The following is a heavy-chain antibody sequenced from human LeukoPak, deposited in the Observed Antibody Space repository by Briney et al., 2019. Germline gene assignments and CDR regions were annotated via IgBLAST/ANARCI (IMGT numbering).Heavy chain of an antibody. V-gene: IGHV3-23*01. CDR3: AKGSAVADIYFDY. J-gene: IGHJ4*02. CDR1: GITFSNYA. Sequence: GGSLRLSCAASGITFSNYAMSWVRQAPGKGLEWASAISGGGGGAYYADSVKGRFTISRDNSKNTLYLQINSLRAEDTAVYFCAKGSAVADIYFDYWGQGTLVTVSS. D-gene: IGHD6-19*01. CDR2: ISGGGGGA.